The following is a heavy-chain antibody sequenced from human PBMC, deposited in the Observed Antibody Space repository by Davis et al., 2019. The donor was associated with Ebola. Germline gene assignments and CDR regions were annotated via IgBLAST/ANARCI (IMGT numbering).Heavy chain of an antibody. Sequence: SETLSLTCAVYGGSFSGYYWSWIRQPPGKGLEWIGEINHSGSTNYNPPLKSRVTISVDTSKNQFSLKLSSVTAADTAVYYWARAQGRYSGYVDPWGQGTLVTVSS. CDR3: ARAQGRYSGYVDP. J-gene: IGHJ5*02. CDR1: GGSFSGYY. CDR2: INHSGST. V-gene: IGHV4-34*01. D-gene: IGHD5-12*01.